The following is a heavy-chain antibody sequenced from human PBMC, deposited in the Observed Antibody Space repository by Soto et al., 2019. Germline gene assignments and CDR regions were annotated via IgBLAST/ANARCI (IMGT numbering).Heavy chain of an antibody. V-gene: IGHV4-39*01. Sequence: SETLSLTCTVSGGSVSSSSYYWGWIRQPPGKGLEWIGHIHYSGSTYYNPSLKSRVTISADTSKNQFSLKLNSVTAADAAVYYCAARYCTNGLCYYLVSWGQGALVTVSS. CDR1: GGSVSSSSYY. J-gene: IGHJ4*02. CDR3: AARYCTNGLCYYLVS. CDR2: IHYSGST. D-gene: IGHD2-8*01.